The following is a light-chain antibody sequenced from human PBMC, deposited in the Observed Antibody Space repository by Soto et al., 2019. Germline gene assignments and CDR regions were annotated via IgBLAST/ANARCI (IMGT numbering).Light chain of an antibody. J-gene: IGKJ1*01. CDR3: QQTYTSPGT. CDR1: QSIARY. CDR2: AES. Sequence: IQVTRFGKSLALCVGASITKNCRASQSIARYLNWYQQKPGTAPKLLIYAESTLQCGVPLRFSGSGSGTHFTLTITTLQPEDFATYSCQQTYTSPGTFGEGTKVDIK. V-gene: IGKV1-39*01.